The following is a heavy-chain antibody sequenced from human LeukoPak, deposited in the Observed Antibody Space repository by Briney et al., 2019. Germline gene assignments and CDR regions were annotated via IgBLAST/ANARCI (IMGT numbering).Heavy chain of an antibody. J-gene: IGHJ4*02. CDR2: FNPEDGET. Sequence: ASVKVSCKVSGYTLTELFMHWVRQAPGKGLEGVGGFNPEDGETIYAQEFQGRVAMTEDTSTDTAYMELSSLRSEDTAVYYCATGGVEYNYGYYFDYWGQGTLVTVSS. V-gene: IGHV1-24*01. D-gene: IGHD5-18*01. CDR3: ATGGVEYNYGYYFDY. CDR1: GYTLTELF.